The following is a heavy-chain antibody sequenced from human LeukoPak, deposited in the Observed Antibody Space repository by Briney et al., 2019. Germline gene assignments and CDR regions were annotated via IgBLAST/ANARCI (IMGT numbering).Heavy chain of an antibody. Sequence: PSDTLSPTCAVYGASFSGYSWSWIREPPGKGLEWIGEISHSESPNYNRSPKSRLTISRDTSKNQFSLKLTSVTAADTSIYYCSSGRRQLVVGGQGTLVTVSS. V-gene: IGHV4-34*01. CDR2: ISHSESP. J-gene: IGHJ4*02. CDR1: GASFSGYS. D-gene: IGHD6-6*01. CDR3: SSGRRQLVV.